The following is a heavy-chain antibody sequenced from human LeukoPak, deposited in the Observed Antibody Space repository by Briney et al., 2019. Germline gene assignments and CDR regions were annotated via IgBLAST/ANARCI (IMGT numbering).Heavy chain of an antibody. CDR1: GFTFSDYA. CDR2: ITTGSSYI. D-gene: IGHD1-1*01. J-gene: IGHJ4*02. Sequence: GGSLRLSCAASGFTFSDYAMSWVRQAPGKGLEWVSSITTGSSYIYYADSVKGRFTISRDNAKNSLYLQMNSLRAEDTAVYYCARGNWNYWGQGTLVTVSS. CDR3: ARGNWNY. V-gene: IGHV3-21*01.